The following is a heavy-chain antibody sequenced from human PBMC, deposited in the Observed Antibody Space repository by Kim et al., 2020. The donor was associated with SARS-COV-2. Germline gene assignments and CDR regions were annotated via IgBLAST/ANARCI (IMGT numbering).Heavy chain of an antibody. CDR2: ISGSGGST. CDR1: GFTFSSYA. CDR3: AKDRYYDSYRGPASNWFAP. Sequence: GGSLRLSCAASGFTFSSYAMSWVRQAPGKGLEWVSAISGSGGSTYYADSVKGRFTISRDNSKNTLYLQMNSLRAEDTAVYYCAKDRYYDSYRGPASNWFAPWGQGTLVSVSS. D-gene: IGHD3-22*01. J-gene: IGHJ5*02. V-gene: IGHV3-23*01.